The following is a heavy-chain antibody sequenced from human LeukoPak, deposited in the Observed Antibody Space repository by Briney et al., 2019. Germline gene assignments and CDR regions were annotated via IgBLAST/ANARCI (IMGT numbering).Heavy chain of an antibody. V-gene: IGHV3-30*04. CDR1: GFTFSSHA. J-gene: IGHJ4*02. CDR2: ISYDGSNK. D-gene: IGHD3-10*01. Sequence: GGSLRLSCAASGFTFSSHAMHWVRQAPGKGLEWVAVISYDGSNKYYADSVKGRFTISRDNSKNTLYLQMNSLRAEDTAVYYCARGRDYYGSGRRFDYWGQGTLVTVSS. CDR3: ARGRDYYGSGRRFDY.